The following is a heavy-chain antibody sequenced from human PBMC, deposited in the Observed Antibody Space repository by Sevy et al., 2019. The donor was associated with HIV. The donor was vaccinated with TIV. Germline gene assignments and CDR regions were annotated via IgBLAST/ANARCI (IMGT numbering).Heavy chain of an antibody. CDR2: INHTGSL. CDR1: GGSFSGYF. Sequence: SETLSLTCAVSGGSFSGYFWNWIRQSPGKGLEWIGEINHTGSLKYNPSLKSRVTISVDASKSQLSLHLRSVTAADTAVYYCARGRQAYAVVVPSTVPFDYWGRGTLVTVSS. CDR3: ARGRQAYAVVVPSTVPFDY. D-gene: IGHD2-2*01. V-gene: IGHV4-34*01. J-gene: IGHJ4*02.